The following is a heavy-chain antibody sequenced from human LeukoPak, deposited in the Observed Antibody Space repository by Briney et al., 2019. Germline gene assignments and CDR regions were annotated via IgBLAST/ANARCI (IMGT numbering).Heavy chain of an antibody. J-gene: IGHJ5*02. CDR1: GGSISSSNW. Sequence: SETLSLTCAVSGGSISSSNWWSWVRQPPGKGLEWIGEIYHSGSTNYNPSLKSRVTISVDKSKNQFSLKLSSVTAADTAVYYCARDHPSGRRRFDPWGQGTLVTVSS. CDR3: ARDHPSGRRRFDP. D-gene: IGHD1-26*01. CDR2: IYHSGST. V-gene: IGHV4-4*02.